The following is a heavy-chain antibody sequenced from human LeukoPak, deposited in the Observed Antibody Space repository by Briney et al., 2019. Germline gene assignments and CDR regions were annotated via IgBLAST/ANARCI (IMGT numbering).Heavy chain of an antibody. CDR3: AKVSGYSYGFLNWFDP. J-gene: IGHJ5*02. Sequence: GGSLRLSCAASGFTFSSYAMSWVRQAPGKGLECVSAISGSAGSTYYADSVKGRFTISRDNSKNTLYLQMNSLRAEDSAVYYCAKVSGYSYGFLNWFDPWGQGTLVTVSS. CDR2: ISGSAGST. V-gene: IGHV3-23*01. CDR1: GFTFSSYA. D-gene: IGHD5-18*01.